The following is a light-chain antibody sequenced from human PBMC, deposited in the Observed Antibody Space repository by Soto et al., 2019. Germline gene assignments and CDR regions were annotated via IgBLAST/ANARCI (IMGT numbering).Light chain of an antibody. V-gene: IGLV1-40*01. Sequence: QSVLTQPPSVSGAPGQRVTIPCSGSSSNIGAGYDVHWYQQLPGTAPKLLIFGNNNRPSGVPDRFSGSKSGTSASLAITGLQTEDEADYYCQSYDSRSDYVFGTGTKLTVL. CDR2: GNN. CDR1: SSNIGAGYD. J-gene: IGLJ1*01. CDR3: QSYDSRSDYV.